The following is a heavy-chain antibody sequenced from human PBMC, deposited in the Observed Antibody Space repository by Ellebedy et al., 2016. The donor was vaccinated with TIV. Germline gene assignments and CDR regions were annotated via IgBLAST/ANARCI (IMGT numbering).Heavy chain of an antibody. CDR1: GGTFSSYA. CDR2: IIPIFGTA. D-gene: IGHD4-11*01. CDR3: ARGGLDYSKWRFDY. J-gene: IGHJ4*02. V-gene: IGHV1-69*13. Sequence: SVKVSXXASGGTFSSYAISWVRQAPGQGLEWMGGIIPIFGTANYAQKFQGRVTITADESTSTAYMELSSLRSEDTAVYYCARGGLDYSKWRFDYWGQGTLVTVSS.